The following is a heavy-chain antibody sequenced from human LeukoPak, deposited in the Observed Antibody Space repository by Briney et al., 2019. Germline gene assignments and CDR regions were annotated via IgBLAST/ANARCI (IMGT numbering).Heavy chain of an antibody. D-gene: IGHD1-7*01. J-gene: IGHJ3*02. CDR2: IYTSGST. V-gene: IGHV4-61*02. CDR3: ASYNWNYVMAFDI. CDR1: GGSISSGNYY. Sequence: PSQTLSLTCTVSGGSISSGNYYWSWIRQPAGKGLEWIGRIYTSGSTNYNPSLKSRVTMSVDTSKNQFSLKLSSVTAADTAVYYCASYNWNYVMAFDIWGQGTMVTVSS.